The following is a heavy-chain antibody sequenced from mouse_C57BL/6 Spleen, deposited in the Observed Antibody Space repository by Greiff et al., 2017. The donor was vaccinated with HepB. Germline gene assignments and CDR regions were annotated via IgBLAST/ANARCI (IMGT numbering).Heavy chain of an antibody. CDR3: ARSYYNPLCLDY. CDR2: IFPGVGDT. CDR1: GYAFSTSW. J-gene: IGHJ4*01. V-gene: IGHV1-82*01. D-gene: IGHD2-12*01. Sequence: LVKPGASVKISCKASGYAFSTSWLNWVKQRLGKGLEWIGRIFPGVGDTNYNGKFKGKATLTADKSSSTAYMHLSSLTSEDSAVYFCARSYYNPLCLDYWGQGTSVTVSS.